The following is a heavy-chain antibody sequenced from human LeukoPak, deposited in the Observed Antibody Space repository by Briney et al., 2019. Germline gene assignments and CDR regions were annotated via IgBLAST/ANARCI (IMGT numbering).Heavy chain of an antibody. J-gene: IGHJ4*02. CDR3: ARDSVLVPAATFDY. D-gene: IGHD2-2*01. V-gene: IGHV1-69*04. CDR2: IIPILGIA. CDR1: GGTFSSYT. Sequence: GSSVKASCKASGGTFSSYTISWVRQAPGQGLEWMGRIIPILGIANYAQKFQGRVTITADKSTSTAYMELSSLRSEDTAVYYCARDSVLVPAATFDYWGQGTLVTVSS.